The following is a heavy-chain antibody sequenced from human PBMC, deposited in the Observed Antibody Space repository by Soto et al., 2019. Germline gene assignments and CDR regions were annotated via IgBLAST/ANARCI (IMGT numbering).Heavy chain of an antibody. CDR2: ISSNGGST. CDR1: GFTFSSYA. Sequence: GGSLRLSCSASGFTFSSYAMHWVRQAPGKGLEYVSAISSNGGSTYYADSVKGRFTISRDNSKNTLYLQMSSLRAEDTAVYYCVRKRRGLHPSDFDYWGQGTLVSVSS. D-gene: IGHD5-12*01. V-gene: IGHV3-64D*06. J-gene: IGHJ4*02. CDR3: VRKRRGLHPSDFDY.